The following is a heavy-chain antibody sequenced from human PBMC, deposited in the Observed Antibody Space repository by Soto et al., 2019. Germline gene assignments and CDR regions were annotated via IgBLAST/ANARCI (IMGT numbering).Heavy chain of an antibody. CDR2: ISYDGSNK. CDR3: ASSNSSGYYYFDY. CDR1: GFTFSSYA. J-gene: IGHJ4*02. D-gene: IGHD3-22*01. V-gene: IGHV3-30-3*01. Sequence: QVQLVESGGGVVQPGRSLRLSCAASGFTFSSYAMHWVRQAPGKGLEWVAVISYDGSNKYYADSVKGRFTISRDHSKNTLYLQMNSLRAEDTAVYYCASSNSSGYYYFDYWGQGTLVTVSS.